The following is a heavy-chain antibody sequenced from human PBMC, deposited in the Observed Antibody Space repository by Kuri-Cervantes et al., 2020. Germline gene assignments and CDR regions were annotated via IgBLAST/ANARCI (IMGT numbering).Heavy chain of an antibody. CDR2: IIPIFGTA. V-gene: IGHV1-69*13. Sequence: SVKVSCKASGGTFSSYAISWVRQAPGQGLEWMGGIIPIFGTANYAQKFQGRVTITADESTSTAYMELGSLRSEDTAVYYCAGGTCSGGSCRNLGYYYYYYMDVWGKGTTVTVSS. CDR3: AGGTCSGGSCRNLGYYYYYYMDV. D-gene: IGHD2-15*01. CDR1: GGTFSSYA. J-gene: IGHJ6*03.